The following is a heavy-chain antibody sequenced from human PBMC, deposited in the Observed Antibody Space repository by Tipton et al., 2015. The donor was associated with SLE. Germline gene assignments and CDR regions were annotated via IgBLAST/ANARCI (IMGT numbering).Heavy chain of an antibody. J-gene: IGHJ4*02. Sequence: SLRLSCAASGFTFSNYAMHWVRQAPGKGLEWVAVISYDGSNKYYADSVKGRFTISRDNSKNTLYLRLNSLRADDTAVYYCAREVPRSGWSLDSWGQGTLVTVSS. V-gene: IGHV3-30*04. D-gene: IGHD6-19*01. CDR2: ISYDGSNK. CDR1: GFTFSNYA. CDR3: AREVPRSGWSLDS.